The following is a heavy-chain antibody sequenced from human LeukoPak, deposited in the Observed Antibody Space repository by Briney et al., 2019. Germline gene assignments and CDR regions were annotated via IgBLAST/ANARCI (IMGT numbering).Heavy chain of an antibody. CDR3: ARRRGSGSYNFDY. J-gene: IGHJ4*02. V-gene: IGHV4-34*01. CDR2: INHSGST. CDR1: GGSFSGYY. Sequence: PSETLSLTCAVNGGSFSGYYWSWIRQPPGKGLEWIGEINHSGSTNYNPSLKSRVTISVDTSKNQFSLKLSSVTAADTAVYYCARRRGSGSYNFDYWGQGTLVTVSS. D-gene: IGHD1-26*01.